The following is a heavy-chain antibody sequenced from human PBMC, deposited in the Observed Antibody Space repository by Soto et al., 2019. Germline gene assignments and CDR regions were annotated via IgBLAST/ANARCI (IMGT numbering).Heavy chain of an antibody. CDR3: ARDPRDGYNSDYGMDV. CDR2: ISYDGSNK. J-gene: IGHJ6*02. D-gene: IGHD5-12*01. CDR1: GFTFSSYA. Sequence: GGALRLSCADSGFTFSSYAMHWVRQAPGKGLEWVAVISYDGSNKYYADSVKGRFTISRDNSKNTLYLQMNSLRAEDTAVYYCARDPRDGYNSDYGMDVWGQGTTVTVSS. V-gene: IGHV3-30-3*01.